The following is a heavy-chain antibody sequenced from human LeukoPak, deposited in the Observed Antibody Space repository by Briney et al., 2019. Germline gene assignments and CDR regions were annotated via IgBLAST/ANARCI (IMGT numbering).Heavy chain of an antibody. Sequence: SETLSLTCAVYGGSFSGYYWSWIRQPPGKGLEWIGEINHSGSTNYNPSLKSRVTISVDTSKNQFSLKLSSVTAADTAVYYCARGPAGDYVWVDPWGQGTLVTVSS. CDR3: ARGPAGDYVWVDP. CDR2: INHSGST. J-gene: IGHJ5*02. CDR1: GGSFSGYY. V-gene: IGHV4-34*01. D-gene: IGHD4-17*01.